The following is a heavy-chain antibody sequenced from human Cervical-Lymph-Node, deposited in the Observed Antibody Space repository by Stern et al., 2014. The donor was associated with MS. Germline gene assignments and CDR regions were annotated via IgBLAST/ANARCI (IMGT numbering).Heavy chain of an antibody. Sequence: VQLVESGAEVKKPGASVKVSCKASGYTFINYYMHWVRQAPGHGLEWMGIINNLGGSTTYTQKFQGRLTMTRDTSTTTVYMELSGLRPENTAVYYCAREYVEASGVGYRYYGLDVWGQGTTVIVSS. V-gene: IGHV1-46*01. CDR1: GYTFINYY. CDR3: AREYVEASGVGYRYYGLDV. CDR2: INNLGGST. J-gene: IGHJ6*02. D-gene: IGHD2-21*02.